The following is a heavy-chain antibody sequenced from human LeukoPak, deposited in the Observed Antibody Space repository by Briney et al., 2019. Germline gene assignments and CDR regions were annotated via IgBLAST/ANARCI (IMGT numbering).Heavy chain of an antibody. CDR1: GGSISSFY. J-gene: IGHJ3*02. Sequence: SETLSLTCTVSGGSISSFYWSWIRQPPGKGLEWIGYIYHSGSTNYNPSLKSRVTISVDTSKNQFSLNLSSVTAADTAVYYCARKKMPFDIWGQGTMVTVSS. CDR3: ARKKMPFDI. CDR2: IYHSGST. D-gene: IGHD5-24*01. V-gene: IGHV4-59*01.